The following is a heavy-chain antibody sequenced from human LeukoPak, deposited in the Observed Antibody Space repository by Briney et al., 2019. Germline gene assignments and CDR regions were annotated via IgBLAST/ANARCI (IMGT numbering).Heavy chain of an antibody. J-gene: IGHJ1*01. Sequence: PSQTLSPTCTVSGGSISSGDYYWSWIRQPPGKGLEWIGYIYYSGSTYYNPSLKSRVTISVDTSKNQFSLKLSSVTAADTAVYYCARGRPYCSSTSCYPEYFQHWGQGTLVTVSS. CDR3: ARGRPYCSSTSCYPEYFQH. CDR1: GGSISSGDYY. CDR2: IYYSGST. D-gene: IGHD2-2*01. V-gene: IGHV4-30-4*08.